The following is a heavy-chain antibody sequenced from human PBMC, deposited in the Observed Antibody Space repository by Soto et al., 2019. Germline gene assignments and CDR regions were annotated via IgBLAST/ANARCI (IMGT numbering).Heavy chain of an antibody. D-gene: IGHD3-10*01. Sequence: TLSLTCTVSGGSISSYYWSWIRQPAGKELEWIGRIYTSGSTSYNPSLKSRVTMSVDTSKSQFSLRLSSVTAADTAVYYCARGLSRSFDYWGPGSLVTVSS. V-gene: IGHV4-4*07. J-gene: IGHJ4*02. CDR2: IYTSGST. CDR3: ARGLSRSFDY. CDR1: GGSISSYY.